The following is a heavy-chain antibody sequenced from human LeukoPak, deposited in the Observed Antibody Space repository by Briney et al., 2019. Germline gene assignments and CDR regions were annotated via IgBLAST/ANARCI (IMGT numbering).Heavy chain of an antibody. Sequence: ASVKVSCKASGFTFINYGLTWVRQAPGQGLEWMGWIRAYNGNTNYAQKLQGRVTMTTDTSTTTAYIELTSLRSDDTAVYYCARGVRDGMDVWGQGTTVTVSS. V-gene: IGHV1-18*01. D-gene: IGHD3-10*01. J-gene: IGHJ6*02. CDR1: GFTFINYG. CDR2: IRAYNGNT. CDR3: ARGVRDGMDV.